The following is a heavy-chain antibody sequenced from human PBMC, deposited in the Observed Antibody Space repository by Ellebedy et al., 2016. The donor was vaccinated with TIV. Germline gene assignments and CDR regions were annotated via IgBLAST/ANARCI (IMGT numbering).Heavy chain of an antibody. V-gene: IGHV4-59*01. CDR2: LHHTGIT. CDR3: ARGASGWFFDN. D-gene: IGHD6-19*01. CDR1: GGSIRTSS. J-gene: IGHJ4*02. Sequence: MPSETLSLTCTVSGGSIRTSSWSWIRQPPGKGLEWIGSLHHTGITNYNPSLKSRVTMSVDVSKSQFSLNLGSVIAADTAIYYCARGASGWFFDNWGQGTLVTVSS.